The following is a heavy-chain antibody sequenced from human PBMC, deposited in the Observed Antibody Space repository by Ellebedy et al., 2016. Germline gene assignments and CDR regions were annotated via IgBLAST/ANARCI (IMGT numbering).Heavy chain of an antibody. CDR2: LSGSGPKT. J-gene: IGHJ2*01. Sequence: GGSLRLXXAASGFTFKTYATSWVRQAPGEGLEWVSTLSGSGPKTYYADSVQGRFTISRDNSKSTLYLQMNSLRAEDTAVYYCAKHETDGDYYFDLWGRGTLVTVSS. D-gene: IGHD2-21*01. CDR1: GFTFKTYA. CDR3: AKHETDGDYYFDL. V-gene: IGHV3-23*01.